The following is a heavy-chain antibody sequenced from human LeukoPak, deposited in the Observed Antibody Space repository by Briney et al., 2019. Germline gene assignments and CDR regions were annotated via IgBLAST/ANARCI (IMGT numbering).Heavy chain of an antibody. CDR1: GGSISSYY. CDR2: IYYSGST. D-gene: IGHD3-16*01. J-gene: IGHJ3*02. Sequence: SGTLSLTCTVSGGSISSYYWSWIRQPPGKGLEWIGYIYYSGSTNYNPSLKSRVTISVDTSKNQFSLKLSSVTAAGTAVYYCARGADRAFDIWGQGTMVTVSS. CDR3: ARGADRAFDI. V-gene: IGHV4-59*01.